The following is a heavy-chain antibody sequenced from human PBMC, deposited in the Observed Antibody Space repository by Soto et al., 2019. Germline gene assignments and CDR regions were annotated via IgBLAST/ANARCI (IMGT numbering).Heavy chain of an antibody. J-gene: IGHJ3*02. Sequence: GGSLRLSCAASGFTFSSYAMSWVRQAPGKGLEWVSAISGSGGSTYYADSVKGRFTISRDNSKNTLYLQMNSLRAEDTAVYYCAKAIVLKVYAHDAFDIWGQGTMVTVSS. CDR2: ISGSGGST. V-gene: IGHV3-23*01. CDR3: AKAIVLKVYAHDAFDI. CDR1: GFTFSSYA. D-gene: IGHD2-8*01.